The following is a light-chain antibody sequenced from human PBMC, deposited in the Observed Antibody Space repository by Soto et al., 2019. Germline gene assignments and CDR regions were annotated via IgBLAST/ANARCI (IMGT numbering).Light chain of an antibody. CDR3: QQYGSSPTT. CDR2: DAS. CDR1: ESISTW. V-gene: IGKV1-5*01. Sequence: DIQMTPSPSSLSASVGDRVNITCRASESISTWLAWYQQKPGKAPKPLIYDASNSQSGVPSRFSGSGSGTDFTLTISRLEPEDFAVYYCQQYGSSPTTFGQGTKVDI. J-gene: IGKJ1*01.